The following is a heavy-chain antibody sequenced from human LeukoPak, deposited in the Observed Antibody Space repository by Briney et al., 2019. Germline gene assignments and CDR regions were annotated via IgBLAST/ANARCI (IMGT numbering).Heavy chain of an antibody. CDR3: ARVNKIVIAAPGNHWYFDL. V-gene: IGHV3-21*01. J-gene: IGHJ2*01. Sequence: GGSLRLSCEASGFTFTTYSMTWVRQAPGKGLEWVSIISSGSSAIFSADALKGRFTISRDDAKNLLYLDMNSLRAEDTAVYYCARVNKIVIAAPGNHWYFDLWGRGTLVTVSS. CDR2: ISSGSSAI. CDR1: GFTFTTYS. D-gene: IGHD6-13*01.